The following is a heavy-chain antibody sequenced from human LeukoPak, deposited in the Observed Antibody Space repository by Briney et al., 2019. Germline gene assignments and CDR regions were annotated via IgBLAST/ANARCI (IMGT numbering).Heavy chain of an antibody. CDR2: ISYDGSNK. CDR1: GFTFSSYA. D-gene: IGHD3-10*01. CDR3: ARGQAFGEFFV. Sequence: PGGSLRLSCAASGFTFSSYAMHWVRQAPGKGLEWVAVISYDGSNKYYADSVKGRFTISRDNSKNTLYLQMNSLKASDTAMYYCARGQAFGEFFVWGQGTLVTVSS. V-gene: IGHV3-30*04. J-gene: IGHJ4*02.